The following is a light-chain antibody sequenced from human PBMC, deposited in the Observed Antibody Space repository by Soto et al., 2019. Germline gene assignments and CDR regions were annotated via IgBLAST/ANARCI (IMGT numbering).Light chain of an antibody. J-gene: IGKJ2*01. CDR1: QSVSSSY. CDR2: GAS. CDR3: QQYGSPPPRT. V-gene: IGKV3-20*01. Sequence: EIVLTQSPGTLSLSPGERATLSCRASQSVSSSYLAWYQQKPGQAPRLLIYGASSRASGIPERFSGSGSGTEFTLAIRRLEPEDFAVYYCQQYGSPPPRTFGQGTKLEIK.